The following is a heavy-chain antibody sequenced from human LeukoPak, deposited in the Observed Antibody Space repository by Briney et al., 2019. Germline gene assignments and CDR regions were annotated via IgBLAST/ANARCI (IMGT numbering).Heavy chain of an antibody. V-gene: IGHV3-11*01. J-gene: IGHJ4*02. CDR3: ARRRDSGSLQHFDY. CDR2: ISSSGTTI. D-gene: IGHD1-26*01. Sequence: GGSLRLSCAASGFTFSDYYMSWIRQAPGKGLEWVSYISSSGTTIYYADSVKGRFTISRGNAKNSLYLQMNSLRAEDTAVYYCARRRDSGSLQHFDYWGQGTLVTVSS. CDR1: GFTFSDYY.